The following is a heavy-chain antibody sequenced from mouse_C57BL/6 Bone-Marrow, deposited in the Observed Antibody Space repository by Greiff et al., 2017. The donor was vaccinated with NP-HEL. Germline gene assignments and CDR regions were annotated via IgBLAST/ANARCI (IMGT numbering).Heavy chain of an antibody. CDR3: ARDDGYYDTHWYFDV. CDR2: IDPNSGGT. D-gene: IGHD2-3*01. Sequence: QVQLQQPGAELVKPGASVKLSCKASGYTFTSYWMHWVKQRPGRGLEWIGRIDPNSGGTKYNEKFKSKATLTVDKPSSTAYMQLSSLTSEDSAVYYCARDDGYYDTHWYFDVWGTGTTVTVSS. CDR1: GYTFTSYW. V-gene: IGHV1-72*01. J-gene: IGHJ1*03.